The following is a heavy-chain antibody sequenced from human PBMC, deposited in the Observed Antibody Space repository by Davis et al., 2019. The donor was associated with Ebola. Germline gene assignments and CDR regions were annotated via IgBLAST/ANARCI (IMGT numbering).Heavy chain of an antibody. CDR3: ARDLTYYYDSSGYSRKHLYFDY. V-gene: IGHV3-23*01. CDR1: GFTFNSYV. CDR2: ISDSGGRT. D-gene: IGHD3-22*01. J-gene: IGHJ4*02. Sequence: GGSLRLSCAASGFTFNSYVMSWVRQAPGKGLEWVSDISDSGGRTYYADSVKGRFTISRDNSKNTLYLQMNSLRADDTAVYYCARDLTYYYDSSGYSRKHLYFDYWGQGTLVTVSS.